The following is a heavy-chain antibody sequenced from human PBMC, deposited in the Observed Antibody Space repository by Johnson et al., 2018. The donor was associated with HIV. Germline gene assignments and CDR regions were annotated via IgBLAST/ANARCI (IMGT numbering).Heavy chain of an antibody. CDR3: AKDIRLWEHDAFDI. V-gene: IGHV3-7*05. J-gene: IGHJ3*02. D-gene: IGHD1-26*01. Sequence: VQLVESGGGLVQPGGSLRLSCAASGLTFSSYWMSWVRQAPGKGLEWVANINQDGSEKYYVDSVKGRFTISRDNSKNTLYLQMNSLRAEDTAVYYCAKDIRLWEHDAFDIWGQGTMVTVSS. CDR2: INQDGSEK. CDR1: GLTFSSYW.